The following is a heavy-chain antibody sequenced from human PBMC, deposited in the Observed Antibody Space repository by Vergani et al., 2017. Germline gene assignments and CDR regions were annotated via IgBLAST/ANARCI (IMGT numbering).Heavy chain of an antibody. CDR2: IYYSGST. D-gene: IGHD3-3*01. J-gene: IGHJ4*02. Sequence: QVQLQESGPGLVKPSETLSLTCTVSGGSISSYYWSWIRQPPGKGLEWSGYIYYSGSTNYNPSRKSRVTIAVDTSKNQFSLKLSSVTAADTAVYYCARDIYDFWSGIFDYWGQGTLVTVSS. V-gene: IGHV4-59*01. CDR3: ARDIYDFWSGIFDY. CDR1: GGSISSYY.